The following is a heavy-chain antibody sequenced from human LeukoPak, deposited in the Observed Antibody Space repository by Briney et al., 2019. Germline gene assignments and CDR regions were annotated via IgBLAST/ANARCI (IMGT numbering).Heavy chain of an antibody. V-gene: IGHV3-74*01. D-gene: IGHD6-6*01. CDR1: GFTFSSYW. Sequence: GSLILSCASSGFTFSSYWIHWVRQAPGKGLVWVSIINSDGSTTNYADSVKGRFTISRDNAKNTLYLQLNSLRPEDTAVYYCARDYSSWFDYWGQGTLVTVSS. J-gene: IGHJ4*02. CDR3: ARDYSSWFDY. CDR2: INSDGSTT.